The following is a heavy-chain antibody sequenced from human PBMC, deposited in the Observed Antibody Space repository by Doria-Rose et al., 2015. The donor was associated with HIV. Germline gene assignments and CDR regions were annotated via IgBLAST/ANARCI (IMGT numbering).Heavy chain of an antibody. CDR1: GGSFSEFS. CDR2: INHAGSA. D-gene: IGHD2-2*02. Sequence: QVQLQQWDAGLLKPSGTLSLTCAVSGGSFSEFSWNWIRQPPGKGLEWIGQINHAGSAYYNPSLKSRLAISVYTSKNQFSLELRSGTAADTAQYYCARGRYTGSSYQGGFYYLDYWGHGALVSVSS. CDR3: ARGRYTGSSYQGGFYYLDY. V-gene: IGHV4-34*01. J-gene: IGHJ4*01.